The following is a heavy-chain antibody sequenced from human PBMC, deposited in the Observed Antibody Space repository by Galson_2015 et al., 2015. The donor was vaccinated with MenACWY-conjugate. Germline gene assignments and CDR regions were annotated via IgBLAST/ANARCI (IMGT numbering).Heavy chain of an antibody. D-gene: IGHD2/OR15-2a*01. V-gene: IGHV3-23*01. CDR1: GFTFSSYA. Sequence: SLRLSCAASGFTFSSYAMSWVRQAPGKGLEWVSGLTGGGGTTYYADSVKGRFTISRDNSKNTLYLQMNSLRAEDTAVYYCAKGVLPIEYWGKGTLVTVSS. CDR3: AKGVLPIEY. J-gene: IGHJ4*02. CDR2: LTGGGGTT.